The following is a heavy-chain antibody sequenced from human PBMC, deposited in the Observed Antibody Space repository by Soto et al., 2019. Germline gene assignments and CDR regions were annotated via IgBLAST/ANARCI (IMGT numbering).Heavy chain of an antibody. Sequence: QVQLVESGGGVVQPGRSLRLSCAASGFTFNSYGMHWVRQAPGKGLVWVAVISYDGSEKYYADSVKGRFTISRDNSKNTLYLQMSSRRAEDTAVYYCAKAYGSGALDAFDIWGKGTMGTVSS. CDR1: GFTFNSYG. CDR3: AKAYGSGALDAFDI. CDR2: ISYDGSEK. J-gene: IGHJ3*02. V-gene: IGHV3-30*18. D-gene: IGHD6-19*01.